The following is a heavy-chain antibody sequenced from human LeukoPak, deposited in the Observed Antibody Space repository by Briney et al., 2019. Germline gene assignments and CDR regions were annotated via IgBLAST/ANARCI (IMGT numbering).Heavy chain of an antibody. Sequence: GLIYTSGSTNYNPSLKSRVTMSVDTSKNQFSLKLSSVTAADTAVYYCAIVEYQLLSVWFDPWGQGTLVTVSS. CDR3: AIVEYQLLSVWFDP. V-gene: IGHV4-4*07. CDR2: IYTSGST. J-gene: IGHJ5*02. D-gene: IGHD2-2*01.